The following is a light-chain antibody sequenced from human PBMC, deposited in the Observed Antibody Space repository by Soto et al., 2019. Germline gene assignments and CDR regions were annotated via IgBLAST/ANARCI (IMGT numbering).Light chain of an antibody. CDR2: DAS. J-gene: IGKJ1*01. V-gene: IGKV3-11*01. CDR3: QQRSNWAWT. Sequence: EIVLTQSPATLSLSPGERATLSCRASQSVSNFLAWYQQKPGQAPRLLISDASNRATGIPGRFSGSGSGTYFSLTISSRESEDFASYSCQQRSNWAWTFGQVTKVEIK. CDR1: QSVSNF.